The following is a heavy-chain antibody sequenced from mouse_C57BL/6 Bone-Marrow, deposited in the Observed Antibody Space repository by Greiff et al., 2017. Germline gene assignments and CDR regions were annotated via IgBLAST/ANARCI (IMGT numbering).Heavy chain of an antibody. CDR2: ISDGGSYT. CDR3: AREPLDY. V-gene: IGHV5-4*01. CDR1: GFTFSSYA. J-gene: IGHJ4*01. Sequence: EVKLVESGGGLVKPGGSLKLSCAASGFTFSSYAMSWVRQTPEKRLEWVATISDGGSYTYYPDNVKGRFTISRDNAKNNLYLQMSHLTSEDTAMYYCAREPLDYWGQGTSVTVSS.